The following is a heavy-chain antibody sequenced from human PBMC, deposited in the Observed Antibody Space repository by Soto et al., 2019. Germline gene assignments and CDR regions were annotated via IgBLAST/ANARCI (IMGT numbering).Heavy chain of an antibody. D-gene: IGHD3-16*02. Sequence: GASVKVSCKASGYTFTSYDINWVRQATGQGLEWMGWMNPNSGNTGYAQKFQGRVTMTRNTSISTAYMELSSLRSEDTAVYYCARGGTYYDYIWGSYRSDAFDIWGQGTMVTVSS. CDR1: GYTFTSYD. CDR2: MNPNSGNT. V-gene: IGHV1-8*01. J-gene: IGHJ3*02. CDR3: ARGGTYYDYIWGSYRSDAFDI.